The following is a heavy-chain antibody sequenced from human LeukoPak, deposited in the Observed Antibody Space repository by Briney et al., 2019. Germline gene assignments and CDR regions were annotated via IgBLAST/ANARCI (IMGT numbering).Heavy chain of an antibody. CDR1: GGSISSYY. J-gene: IGHJ5*02. D-gene: IGHD3-3*01. V-gene: IGHV4-59*01. CDR3: ARDSRTTIFGVVSWWFDP. CDR2: IYYSGST. Sequence: SETLSLTCTVSGGSISSYYWSWIRQPPGKGLEWIGDIYYSGSTNYNPSLKSRVTISVDTSKNQFSLKLSSVTAADTAVYYCARDSRTTIFGVVSWWFDPWGQGTLVTVSS.